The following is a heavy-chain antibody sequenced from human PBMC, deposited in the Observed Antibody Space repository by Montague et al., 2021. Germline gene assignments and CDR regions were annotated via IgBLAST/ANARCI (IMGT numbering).Heavy chain of an antibody. CDR3: ANSGGGGGSPRWAY. J-gene: IGHJ4*02. Sequence: SLRLSCAASGFIFSNYAMSWVRLAPGEGLEWVSLIGGTSGVTTYADSVEGRFTISRDNSKSTLWLQLNSLRAEDTGVYYCANSGGGGGSPRWAYWGQGTLVTVSS. V-gene: IGHV3-23*01. D-gene: IGHD2-21*01. CDR1: GFIFSNYA. CDR2: IGGTSGVT.